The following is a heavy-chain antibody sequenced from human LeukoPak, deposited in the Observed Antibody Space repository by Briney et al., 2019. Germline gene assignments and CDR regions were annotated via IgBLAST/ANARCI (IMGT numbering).Heavy chain of an antibody. J-gene: IGHJ6*02. Sequence: GGSLRLYCAASGFTFSSYAMHWVRQAPGKGLGWVAVISYNGSNKYYADSVKGRFTISRDNSKNTLYLQMTSLRAEDTAVYYCASGDDYGMDVWGQGTTVTVSS. CDR2: ISYNGSNK. CDR1: GFTFSSYA. D-gene: IGHD5-24*01. CDR3: ASGDDYGMDV. V-gene: IGHV3-30-3*01.